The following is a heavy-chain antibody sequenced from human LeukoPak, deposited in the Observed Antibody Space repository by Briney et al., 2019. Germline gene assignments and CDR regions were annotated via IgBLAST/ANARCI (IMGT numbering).Heavy chain of an antibody. CDR3: ARGSPSTAAVPAS. D-gene: IGHD6-13*01. V-gene: IGHV4-4*07. CDR1: GGSISGDY. J-gene: IGHJ5*02. Sequence: PSETLSLTCTVSGGSISGDYWRWIRQPAGKGLEWIGRVYSSGSTNYNPSFESRVTMSVDTSKNQISLRLSSVTAADTAVYYCARGSPSTAAVPASWGQGTLVTVSS. CDR2: VYSSGST.